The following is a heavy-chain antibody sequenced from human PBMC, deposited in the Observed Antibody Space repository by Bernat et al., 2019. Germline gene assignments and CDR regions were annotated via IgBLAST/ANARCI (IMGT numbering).Heavy chain of an antibody. CDR3: VKDMNFYASGSFDY. CDR1: GFTFTSYG. Sequence: EVQLLESGGDLVQPGGSLRLSCAASGFTFTSYGMNWVRQAPGKGLEWVSGIRGFGTGTYYADSVNGRFSISRDNSKNTVSLQMNTLGVEDTAIYYCVKDMNFYASGSFDYWGQGTLVTVSS. CDR2: IRGFGTGT. J-gene: IGHJ4*02. V-gene: IGHV3-23*01. D-gene: IGHD3-10*01.